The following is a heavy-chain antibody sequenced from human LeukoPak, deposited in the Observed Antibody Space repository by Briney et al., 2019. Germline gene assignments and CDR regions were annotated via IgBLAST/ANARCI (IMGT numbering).Heavy chain of an antibody. CDR3: ARDASVGANGL. Sequence: GGSLRLSCAASGFTFSSYSMNWVRQAPGKGLEWVSYISSSSSYIYYADSVKGRFTISRDNAKNSLYLQMNSLRAEDTAVYYCARDASVGANGLWGQGTLVTVSS. CDR2: ISSSSSYI. V-gene: IGHV3-21*05. D-gene: IGHD1-26*01. J-gene: IGHJ4*02. CDR1: GFTFSSYS.